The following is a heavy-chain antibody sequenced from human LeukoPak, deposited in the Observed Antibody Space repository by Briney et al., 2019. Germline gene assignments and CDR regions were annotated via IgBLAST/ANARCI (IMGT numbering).Heavy chain of an antibody. CDR1: GGSISSYY. V-gene: IGHV4-34*01. D-gene: IGHD6-19*01. J-gene: IGHJ4*02. CDR2: INHSVST. CDR3: AEALAGHLDY. Sequence: SETLSLTCTVSGGSISSYYWSWIRQPPGKGLEWIGEINHSVSTNYNPSLKSRVTISVDKSQNQFSLKLSSVTAADTAVYYCAEALAGHLDYWGQGTLVTVSS.